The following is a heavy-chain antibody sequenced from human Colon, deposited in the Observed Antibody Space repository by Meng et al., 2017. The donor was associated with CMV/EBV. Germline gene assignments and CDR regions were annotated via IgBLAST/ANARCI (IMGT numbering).Heavy chain of an antibody. D-gene: IGHD2-2*01. CDR3: ARQVCSSNSCSLGNGWFDP. V-gene: IGHV3-30-3*01. CDR2: VSHDGNSR. Sequence: GGSLRLSCTVTGFTFSSYALHWVRQAPGKGLEWVAAVSHDGNSRYLADSVKGRFTISRDNVKNILYLQMDSLRTEDTALYYCARQVCSSNSCSLGNGWFDPWGQGTLVTVSS. J-gene: IGHJ5*02. CDR1: GFTFSSYA.